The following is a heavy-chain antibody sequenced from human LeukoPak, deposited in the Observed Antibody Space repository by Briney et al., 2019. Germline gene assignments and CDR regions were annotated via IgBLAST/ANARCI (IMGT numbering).Heavy chain of an antibody. CDR2: IYSGGDT. CDR3: ARDPTGASV. D-gene: IGHD1-14*01. V-gene: IGHV3-53*01. J-gene: IGHJ6*04. CDR1: GFSVSNNY. Sequence: GGSLRPSCAASGFSVSNNYMSWVRQAPGKGLEWISVIYSGGDTYYTDSVRGRFTISRDNSKNTVHLQMNGLTDEDTAVYYCARDPTGASVWGKGTTVTVSS.